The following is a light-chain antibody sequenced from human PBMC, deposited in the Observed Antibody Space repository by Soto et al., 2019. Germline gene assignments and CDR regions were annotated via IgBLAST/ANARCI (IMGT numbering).Light chain of an antibody. CDR1: QNIQRW. CDR3: QQYNDYLWT. V-gene: IGKV1-5*01. J-gene: IGKJ1*01. CDR2: DAS. Sequence: DTQMTQSPSTVSASVGDRITITCRASQNIQRWLAWYQQKPGKAPKLLIYDASTLESGVPSRFSGSGSGTEFTLTISSLQPDDFATYYCQQYNDYLWTFGQGTKVDIK.